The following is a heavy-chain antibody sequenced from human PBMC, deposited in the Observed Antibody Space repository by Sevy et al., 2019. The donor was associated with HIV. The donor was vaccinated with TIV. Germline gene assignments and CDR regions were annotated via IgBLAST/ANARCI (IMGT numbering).Heavy chain of an antibody. J-gene: IGHJ6*02. CDR3: ASQATDYGGYYYYYGMDV. CDR1: GYSFTSYW. CDR2: IYPGDSDT. D-gene: IGHD4-17*01. Sequence: GESLKISCKGSGYSFTSYWIGWVRQMPGKGLEWMGIIYPGDSDTRDSPSFQGQVTISADKSISTAYLQWSSLKASDTAMYYCASQATDYGGYYYYYGMDVWGQGTTVTVSS. V-gene: IGHV5-51*01.